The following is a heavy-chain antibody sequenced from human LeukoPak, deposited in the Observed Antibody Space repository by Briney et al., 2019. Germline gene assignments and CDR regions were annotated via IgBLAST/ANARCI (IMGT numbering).Heavy chain of an antibody. CDR1: GGSISSHY. CDR3: AREIGSVVVPADTRYPYSSRWRYYYYYMDV. CDR2: IYYSGST. Sequence: SETLSLTCTVSGGSISSHYWSWIRQPPGKGLEWIGYIYYSGSTNYNPSLESRVTISVDTSKNQFSLKLSSVTAADTAVYYCAREIGSVVVPADTRYPYSSRWRYYYYYMDVWGKGTTVTVSS. V-gene: IGHV4-59*11. D-gene: IGHD2-2*01. J-gene: IGHJ6*03.